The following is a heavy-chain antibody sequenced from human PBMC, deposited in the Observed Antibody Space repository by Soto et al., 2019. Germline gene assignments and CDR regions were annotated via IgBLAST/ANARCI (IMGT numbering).Heavy chain of an antibody. CDR1: GYTFSDFD. CDR2: MNAKSGDT. J-gene: IGHJ6*02. CDR3: ARGNPFNYAGFDV. V-gene: IGHV1-8*01. Sequence: QAHLEQSGAELKRPGASVKVSCKASGYTFSDFDINXLRXXXXXXPEWMGWMNAKSGDTFFPQRFQGKFNMMWDTSLSTAYMEVGSLTSDDTAIYYCARGNPFNYAGFDVWGQGTTVAVSS. D-gene: IGHD3-16*01.